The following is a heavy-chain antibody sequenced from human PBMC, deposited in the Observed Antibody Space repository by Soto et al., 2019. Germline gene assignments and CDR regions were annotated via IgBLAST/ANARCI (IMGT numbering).Heavy chain of an antibody. D-gene: IGHD3-22*01. CDR1: GFSFSNDN. J-gene: IGHJ4*02. V-gene: IGHV3-21*01. CDR3: ARVADYYDSSGYLPVVD. Sequence: EVQLVESGGGLVKPGGSRTLPCEASGFSFSNDNLNWIRQAPGRGLEWVSSIISSGSFIYYADSVKGRFTISRDNAKNSLYLQMNSLRAEDTALYYCARVADYYDSSGYLPVVDWGQGTLVTVSS. CDR2: IISSGSFI.